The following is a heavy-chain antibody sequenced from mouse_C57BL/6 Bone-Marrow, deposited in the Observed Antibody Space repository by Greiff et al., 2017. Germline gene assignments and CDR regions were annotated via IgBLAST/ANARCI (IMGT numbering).Heavy chain of an antibody. V-gene: IGHV1-81*01. J-gene: IGHJ2*01. CDR1: GYTFTSYG. D-gene: IGHD4-1*01. CDR2: IYPRSGNT. Sequence: QVQLKESGAELARPGASVKLSCTASGYTFTSYGISWVKQRTGQGLEWIGEIYPRSGNTYYNEKLKGKATLTADKSSSTAYMELRSLTSENSAVYFCARWANWENYWGQGTTLTVSS. CDR3: ARWANWENY.